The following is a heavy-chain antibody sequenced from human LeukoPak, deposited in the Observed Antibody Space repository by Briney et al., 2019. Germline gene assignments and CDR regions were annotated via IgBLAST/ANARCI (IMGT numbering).Heavy chain of an antibody. V-gene: IGHV3-11*01. J-gene: IGHJ4*02. Sequence: GGSLRLSCAASGFTFSDYYMSWIRQAPGKGLEWVSYISSSGSTIYYADSVKGRFTISRDNAKNSLYLQMNSLTAEDTAVYYCTTGKSTSDDYVWGSYRLDYWGQGTLVTVSS. CDR2: ISSSGSTI. CDR3: TTGKSTSDDYVWGSYRLDY. CDR1: GFTFSDYY. D-gene: IGHD3-16*02.